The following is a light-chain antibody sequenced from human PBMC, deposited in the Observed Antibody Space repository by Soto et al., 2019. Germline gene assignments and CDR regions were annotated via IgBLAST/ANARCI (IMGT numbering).Light chain of an antibody. V-gene: IGLV7-46*01. CDR3: MPSDSGGLV. J-gene: IGLJ2*01. Sequence: QAVVTQDPSLTVSPGGTVTLTCGSSSGAVTSGRYPYWYQQKPGQAPRTLIYDTFNKHSWTPARFSGSLLGGKAALTLSVAQSEDEAEYYCMPSDSGGLVFGGGTKLTVL. CDR1: SGAVTSGRY. CDR2: DTF.